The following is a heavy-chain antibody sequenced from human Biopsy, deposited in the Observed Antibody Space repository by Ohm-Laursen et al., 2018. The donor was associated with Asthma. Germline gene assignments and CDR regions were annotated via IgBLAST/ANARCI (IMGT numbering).Heavy chain of an antibody. CDR2: ISYDGRNT. V-gene: IGHV3-30*04. CDR1: GFTFDNYT. CDR3: ARGGLHYYEYYGMDV. Sequence: SLRLSCTASGFTFDNYTMHWVRQAPGKGLEWVTIISYDGRNTYYADSVEGRFSISRDNSKNTLFLQMSSLRPEDTAVYYCARGGLHYYEYYGMDVWGQGTTVTVSS. D-gene: IGHD2-21*02. J-gene: IGHJ6*02.